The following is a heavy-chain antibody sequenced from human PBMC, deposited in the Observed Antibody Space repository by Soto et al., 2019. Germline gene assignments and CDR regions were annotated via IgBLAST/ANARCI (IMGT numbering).Heavy chain of an antibody. D-gene: IGHD3-10*01. CDR1: GGSFSDYH. Sequence: QVHLQQGGAGLLKPSETRSLPCAVYGGSFSDYHWSWIRQPPGKALEWFGEINHSGSISYNPSLKGRVTRSGDTSRNQVSLNPSSVTTADTAVHYCVKFVGAPTVIRGSPRDSWCQGTLVTVSS. J-gene: IGHJ4*02. CDR3: VKFVGAPTVIRGSPRDS. CDR2: INHSGSI. V-gene: IGHV4-34*01.